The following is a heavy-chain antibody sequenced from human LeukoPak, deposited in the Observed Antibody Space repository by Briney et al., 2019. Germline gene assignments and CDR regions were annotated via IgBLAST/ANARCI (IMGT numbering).Heavy chain of an antibody. V-gene: IGHV1-69*04. CDR2: IIPILGIA. CDR3: ARDDPPTVTSGVAY. Sequence: SVTVSCKASGGTFSSYAISWVRQAPGQGLAWMGRIIPILGIANYAQKFQGRVTITADKSTSTAYMELSSLRSEDTAVYYCARDDPPTVTSGVAYWGQGTLVTVSS. J-gene: IGHJ4*02. CDR1: GGTFSSYA. D-gene: IGHD4-17*01.